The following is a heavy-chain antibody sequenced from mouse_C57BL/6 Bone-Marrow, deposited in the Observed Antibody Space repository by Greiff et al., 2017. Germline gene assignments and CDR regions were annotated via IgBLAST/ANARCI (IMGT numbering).Heavy chain of an antibody. CDR1: GFTFSDYY. Sequence: EVMLVESEGGLVQPGSSMKLSCTASGFTFSDYYMAWVRQVPEKGLEWVANINYDGSSTYYLDSLKSRFIISRDNAKNILYLQMSSLKSEDTATYYCARDRGSGYDYAMDYWGQGTSVTVSS. CDR2: INYDGSST. CDR3: ARDRGSGYDYAMDY. D-gene: IGHD3-2*02. V-gene: IGHV5-16*01. J-gene: IGHJ4*01.